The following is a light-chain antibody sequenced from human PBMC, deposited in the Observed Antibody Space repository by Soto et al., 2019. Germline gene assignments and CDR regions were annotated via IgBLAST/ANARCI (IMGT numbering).Light chain of an antibody. CDR3: LLYYGGQLGV. J-gene: IGLJ2*01. CDR1: TGAVTSGYY. CDR2: STN. V-gene: IGLV7-43*01. Sequence: QAVVTQEPSLTVSPGGTVTLTCATSTGAVTSGYYPNWFQQKPGQAPRALIYSTNNKYSWSPARFSGSLLGGKGALTLSGXXXXXXXXYYCLLYYGGQLGVFGRGTQLTVL.